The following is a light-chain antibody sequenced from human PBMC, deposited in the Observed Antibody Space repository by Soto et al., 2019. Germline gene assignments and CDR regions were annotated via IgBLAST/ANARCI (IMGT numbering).Light chain of an antibody. V-gene: IGKV1-39*01. Sequence: DIQMTQSPSSLSASVGDRVTITCRASQSINRDLNWYQQKAGKAPKLVIYGAFSLESGVPSRFSGRGSGTDFTLTTTSLQPEDFATYYCQQSYSPVRNIFGQGTKLEI. CDR3: QQSYSPVRNI. CDR1: QSINRD. CDR2: GAF. J-gene: IGKJ2*01.